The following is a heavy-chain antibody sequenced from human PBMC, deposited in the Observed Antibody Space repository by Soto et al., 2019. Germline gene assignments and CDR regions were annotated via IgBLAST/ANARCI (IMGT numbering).Heavy chain of an antibody. CDR2: SRNKAKSYST. D-gene: IGHD3-3*01. Sequence: EVQLVESGGGLVQPGGSLTLSCAVSGLTFGDHYMEWVRQAPGKGLEWVARSRNKAKSYSTDFAASVTGRFTISRDESKNSLNLQMNSLMTEVAAIYYCSTLEGSWGQGTLVTVSS. CDR1: GLTFGDHY. CDR3: STLEGS. J-gene: IGHJ5*02. V-gene: IGHV3-72*01.